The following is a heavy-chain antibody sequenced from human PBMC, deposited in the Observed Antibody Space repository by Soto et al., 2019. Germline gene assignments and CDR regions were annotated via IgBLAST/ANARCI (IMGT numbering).Heavy chain of an antibody. J-gene: IGHJ5*02. CDR3: ARDLTPNWFDP. V-gene: IGHV4-4*07. CDR1: GGSISSYY. CDR2: INTSGST. Sequence: KISETLSLTCTVSGGSISSYYWSWIRQPAGKGLEWIGRINTSGSTNYNPSLRSRVTMSVDTSKNQFSLRLSSVTAADTAVYYCARDLTPNWFDPWGQGTLVTVSS.